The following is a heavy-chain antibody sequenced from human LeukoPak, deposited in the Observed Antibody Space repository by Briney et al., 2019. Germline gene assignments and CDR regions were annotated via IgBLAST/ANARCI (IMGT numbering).Heavy chain of an antibody. V-gene: IGHV3-15*01. CDR3: ANIFGGDSHRSDY. CDR2: IKTKTDGGTT. Sequence: PGGSLRLSCAASGFTFSSAWMSWVRQAPGQGLEWLGRIKTKTDGGTTDYAAPVKGRFTISRDDSKDTLYLQMNSLKSDDTAVYYCANIFGGDSHRSDYWGQGTLVTVSS. D-gene: IGHD2-21*01. CDR1: GFTFSSAW. J-gene: IGHJ4*02.